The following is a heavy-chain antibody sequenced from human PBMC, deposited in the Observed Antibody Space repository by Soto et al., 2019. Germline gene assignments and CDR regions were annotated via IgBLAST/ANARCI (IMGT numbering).Heavy chain of an antibody. V-gene: IGHV4-39*01. D-gene: IGHD3-10*01. CDR1: TDSSSFTNSY. J-gene: IGHJ4*02. CDR3: ARHRIEVVWRGFDF. Sequence: SETLSLTCTVSTDSSSFTNSYWGWIRQPPGKGLQWIGSSSYNGGTFYDPSLKGRVVISFDTSKKQSSLQVTSVTAADTAVYFCARHRIEVVWRGFDFWGQGSPVTVSS. CDR2: SSYNGGT.